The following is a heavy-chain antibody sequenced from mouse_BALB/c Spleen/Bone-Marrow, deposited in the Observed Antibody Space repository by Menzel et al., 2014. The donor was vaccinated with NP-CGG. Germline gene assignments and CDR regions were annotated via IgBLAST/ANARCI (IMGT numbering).Heavy chain of an antibody. J-gene: IGHJ1*01. CDR1: GYTFTSYW. Sequence: QVQLQQSGAELVKPGASVKLSCKASGYTFTSYWMHWVKQRPGQGLEWIGEINPSNGRTNYVEKFKSKATLSGDKSSSTVYMQLSSLTSEDSAVYYCARSGYWYFDVWAQGPRSPSPQ. V-gene: IGHV1S81*02. CDR2: INPSNGRT. D-gene: IGHD3-1*01. CDR3: ARSGYWYFDV.